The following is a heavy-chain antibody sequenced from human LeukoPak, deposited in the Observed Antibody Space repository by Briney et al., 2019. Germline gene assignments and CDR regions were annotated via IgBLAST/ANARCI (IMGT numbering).Heavy chain of an antibody. Sequence: ASVKVSCKAPGYTFTSYGISWVRQAPGQGLEWMGWISAYNGNTNYAQKLQGRVTMTTDTSTSTAYMELRSLRSDDTAVYYCARGFPPRRNYDSSGYYSYYFDYWGQGTLVTVSS. J-gene: IGHJ4*02. V-gene: IGHV1-18*01. D-gene: IGHD3-22*01. CDR3: ARGFPPRRNYDSSGYYSYYFDY. CDR2: ISAYNGNT. CDR1: GYTFTSYG.